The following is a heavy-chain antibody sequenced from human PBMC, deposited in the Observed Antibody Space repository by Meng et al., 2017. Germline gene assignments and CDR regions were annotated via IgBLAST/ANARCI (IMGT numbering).Heavy chain of an antibody. CDR3: ARDLLLWFGELSDSGADAFDI. CDR1: GFTFSSYD. Sequence: GGSLRLSCAASGFTFSSYDMHWVRQATGKGLEWVSAIGTAGDTYYPGSVKGRFTISRENAKNSLYLQMNSLRAGDTAVYYCARDLLLWFGELSDSGADAFDIWGQGTMVTVSS. V-gene: IGHV3-13*01. D-gene: IGHD3-10*01. CDR2: IGTAGDT. J-gene: IGHJ3*02.